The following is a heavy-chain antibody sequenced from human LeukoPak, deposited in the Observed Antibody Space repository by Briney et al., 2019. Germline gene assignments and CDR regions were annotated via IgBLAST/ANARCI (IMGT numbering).Heavy chain of an antibody. V-gene: IGHV7-4-1*02. CDR3: ARDPFYFDY. CDR2: TNTNTGNP. J-gene: IGHJ4*02. CDR1: GYPFTTYT. Sequence: ASVKVSCKASGYPFTTYTINWVRQAPGQGLEWMGWTNTNTGNPTYAQGFTGRFVFSLDTSVSTAYLQISSLKAEDTAVYYCARDPFYFDYWGQGTLVIVSS.